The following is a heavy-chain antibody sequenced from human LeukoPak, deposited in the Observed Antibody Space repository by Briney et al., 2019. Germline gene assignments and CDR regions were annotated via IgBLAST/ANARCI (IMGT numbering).Heavy chain of an antibody. D-gene: IGHD4-17*01. J-gene: IGHJ4*02. Sequence: GGSLRLSCAASGFNFDDYDMSWVRHAPGKGLEWVSGINWNGGSTGYADSVKGRFTISRDNAKNTLYLQMNSLRAEDTSIYYCARKLNFGDPFYWGQGSLVTVSS. V-gene: IGHV3-20*04. CDR2: INWNGGST. CDR3: ARKLNFGDPFY. CDR1: GFNFDDYD.